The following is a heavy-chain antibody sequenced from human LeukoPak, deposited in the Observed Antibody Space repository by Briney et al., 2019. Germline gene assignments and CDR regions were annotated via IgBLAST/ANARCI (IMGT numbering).Heavy chain of an antibody. CDR2: INNIATST. CDR3: AKIYGGNPRGSDLFDY. CDR1: GFTFSSYA. D-gene: IGHD4-23*01. V-gene: IGHV3-23*01. Sequence: GGSLRLSCAASGFTFSSYAMSWVRQAPGEGLEWVSAINNIATSTYYAHSVKGRFTISRDSSKNTLYLQMNSLRAEDTAIYYCAKIYGGNPRGSDLFDYWGQGIVVTVSS. J-gene: IGHJ4*02.